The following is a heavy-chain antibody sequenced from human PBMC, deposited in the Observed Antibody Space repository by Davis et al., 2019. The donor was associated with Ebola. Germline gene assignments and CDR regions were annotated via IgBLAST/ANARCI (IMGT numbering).Heavy chain of an antibody. J-gene: IGHJ6*02. D-gene: IGHD1-26*01. Sequence: AASVKVSCKASGGTFSSYAISWVRQAPGQGLEWMGGIIPIFGTANYAQRFQGRVTITADRSTSTAYMELRSLRSDDTAVYYCARVFGAMYYCGMDVWGQGTTVTVSS. CDR1: GGTFSSYA. CDR2: IIPIFGTA. CDR3: ARVFGAMYYCGMDV. V-gene: IGHV1-69*06.